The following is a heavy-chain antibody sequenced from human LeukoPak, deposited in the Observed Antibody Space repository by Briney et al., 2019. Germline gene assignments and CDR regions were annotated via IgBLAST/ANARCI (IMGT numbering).Heavy chain of an antibody. CDR3: ARNYYDSSGYYSGFDY. V-gene: IGHV5-51*01. J-gene: IGHJ4*02. CDR1: GYSFTSYW. Sequence: RGEPLKISCKGSGYSFTSYWIGWVRQMPGKGLEWMGIIYPGDSDTRYSPSFQGQVTISADKSISTAYLQWSGLKASDTAMYYCARNYYDSSGYYSGFDYWGQGTLVTVSS. CDR2: IYPGDSDT. D-gene: IGHD3-22*01.